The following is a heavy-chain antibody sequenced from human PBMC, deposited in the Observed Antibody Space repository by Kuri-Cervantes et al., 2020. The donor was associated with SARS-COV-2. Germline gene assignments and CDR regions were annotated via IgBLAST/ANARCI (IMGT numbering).Heavy chain of an antibody. J-gene: IGHJ4*02. Sequence: KVSCKGSGYSFTSYWIGWVRQMPGKGLEWMGIIYPGDSDTRYSPSFQGQVTISADKSIGTAYLQWSSLKASDTAMYYCATSGEEEWELLGLDYWGQGTLVTVSS. CDR2: IYPGDSDT. D-gene: IGHD1-26*01. CDR3: ATSGEEEWELLGLDY. V-gene: IGHV5-51*01. CDR1: GYSFTSYW.